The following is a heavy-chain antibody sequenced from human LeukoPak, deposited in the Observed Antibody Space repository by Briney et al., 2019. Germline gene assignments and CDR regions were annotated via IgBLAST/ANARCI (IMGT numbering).Heavy chain of an antibody. CDR3: ANWGGGRRGDAFDI. V-gene: IGHV3-30*04. CDR1: GFTFSSYA. CDR2: ISYDGSNK. Sequence: GRSLRLSCAASGFTFSSYAMHWVRQAPGKGLEWVAVISYDGSNKYYADSVKGRFTISRDNSKNTLYLQMNSLRAEDTAVYYWANWGGGRRGDAFDIWGQGTMVTVSS. D-gene: IGHD7-27*01. J-gene: IGHJ3*02.